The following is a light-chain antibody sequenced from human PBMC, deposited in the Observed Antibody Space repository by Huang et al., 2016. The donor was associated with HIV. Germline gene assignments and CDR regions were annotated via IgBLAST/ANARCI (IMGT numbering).Light chain of an antibody. J-gene: IGKJ5*01. CDR2: AAS. Sequence: DIQMTQSPSSLSASVGDRVTIPCRASQSISSYLNWYQQKPGKAPKLLIYAASSLQSGVPSMFSGSGSGTDFTLTISSLQPEDFATYYCQQSYSTPITFGQGTRLEIK. V-gene: IGKV1-39*01. CDR1: QSISSY. CDR3: QQSYSTPIT.